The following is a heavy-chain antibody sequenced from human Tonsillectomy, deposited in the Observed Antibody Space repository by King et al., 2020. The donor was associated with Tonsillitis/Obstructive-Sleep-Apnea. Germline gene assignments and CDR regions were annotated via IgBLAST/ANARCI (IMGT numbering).Heavy chain of an antibody. D-gene: IGHD2-21*02. V-gene: IGHV3-74*01. Sequence: VQLVESGGGLVQPGGSLRLSCAASGFTFSSYWMHWVRQAPGKGLVWVSRINSDGSSTSYADSVKGRFTISRDNAKNTLYLQINSLRAEDTAVYYCARAYCGGDCYSDYYYGMDVWGQGTTVTVSS. CDR1: GFTFSSYW. J-gene: IGHJ6*02. CDR2: INSDGSST. CDR3: ARAYCGGDCYSDYYYGMDV.